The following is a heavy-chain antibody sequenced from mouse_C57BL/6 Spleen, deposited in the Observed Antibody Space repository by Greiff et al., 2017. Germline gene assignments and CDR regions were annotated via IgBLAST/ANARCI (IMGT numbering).Heavy chain of an antibody. CDR1: EYDFPSHY. CDR2: INSDGGST. CDR3: ERHGYDYYAMDY. D-gene: IGHD2-2*01. J-gene: IGHJ4*01. Sequence: EVQRVESGGGLVQPGESLKLSCESNEYDFPSHYMSWVRKTPEKRLELVADINSDGGSTYYPDTMERRFIISRDNTKKHLYLQMSRLRSEDTALYDCERHGYDYYAMDYWGQGTSVTVS. V-gene: IGHV5-2*01.